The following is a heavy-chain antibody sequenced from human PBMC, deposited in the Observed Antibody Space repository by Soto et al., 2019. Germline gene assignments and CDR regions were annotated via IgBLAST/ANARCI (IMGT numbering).Heavy chain of an antibody. CDR2: ISGSGGST. V-gene: IGHV3-23*01. D-gene: IGHD5-12*01. CDR1: GFTFSSYA. Sequence: GGSLRLSCAASGFTFSSYAMSWVRQAPGKGLEWVSAISGSGGSTYYADSVKGRFTISRDNSKNTLYLQMNSLRAEDTAVYYCEKDWGRVVATTYFDYWGQGTLVTVSS. J-gene: IGHJ4*02. CDR3: EKDWGRVVATTYFDY.